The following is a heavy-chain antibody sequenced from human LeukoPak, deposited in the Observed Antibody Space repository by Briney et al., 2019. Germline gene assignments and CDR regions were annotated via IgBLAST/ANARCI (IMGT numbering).Heavy chain of an antibody. J-gene: IGHJ4*02. CDR2: IYYSGST. Sequence: SETLSLTCTASGGSISSSSYYWGWIRQPPGKGLEWIGSIYYSGSTNYNPSLKSRVTISVDTSKNQFSLKLSSVTAADTAVYYCARGSPIEWLRFYLAEYYFDYWGQGTLVTVSS. V-gene: IGHV4-39*07. D-gene: IGHD5-12*01. CDR1: GGSISSSSYY. CDR3: ARGSPIEWLRFYLAEYYFDY.